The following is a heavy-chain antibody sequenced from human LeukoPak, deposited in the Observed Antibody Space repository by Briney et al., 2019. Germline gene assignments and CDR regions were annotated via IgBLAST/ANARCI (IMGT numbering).Heavy chain of an antibody. D-gene: IGHD6-13*01. CDR3: AKDTSSWYYRYFQH. CDR2: ISNDGGNK. V-gene: IGHV3-30*18. J-gene: IGHJ1*01. CDR1: GFTFSTFA. Sequence: GGSLRLSCAASGFTFSTFAMHWVRQAPGKGLEWVAVISNDGGNKHHADSVRGRFTISRDNSKNTLYLQMNSLRPEDSAVYYCAKDTSSWYYRYFQHWGQGILATVSS.